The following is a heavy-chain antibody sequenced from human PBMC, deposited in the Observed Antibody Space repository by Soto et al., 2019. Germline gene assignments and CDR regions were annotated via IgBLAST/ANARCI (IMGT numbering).Heavy chain of an antibody. D-gene: IGHD3-22*01. J-gene: IGHJ5*02. V-gene: IGHV4-39*07. CDR3: AREIVRSYYDSSGTNWFDP. CDR1: GGSISSSSYY. Sequence: SETLSLTCTVSGGSISSSSYYWGWIRQPPGKGLEWIGSIYYSGSTYYNPSLKSRVTISVDTSKNQFSLKLSSVTAADTAVYYCAREIVRSYYDSSGTNWFDPWGQGTLVTVSS. CDR2: IYYSGST.